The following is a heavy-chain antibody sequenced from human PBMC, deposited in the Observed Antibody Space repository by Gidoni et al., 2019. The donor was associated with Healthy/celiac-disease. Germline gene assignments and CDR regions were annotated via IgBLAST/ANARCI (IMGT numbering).Heavy chain of an antibody. CDR1: VYTFTDYY. CDR3: ATYPAVTTLENGMDV. Sequence: EVPLVQSVAEVKKPGATVQISCKVSVYTFTDYYMHWVQQSPGKGLEWMGLVDPEDGETRYAEKFQGRVTITADTSTDTAYMELSSLRSEDTAVYYCATYPAVTTLENGMDVWGQGTTVTVSS. J-gene: IGHJ6*02. D-gene: IGHD4-17*01. V-gene: IGHV1-69-2*01. CDR2: VDPEDGET.